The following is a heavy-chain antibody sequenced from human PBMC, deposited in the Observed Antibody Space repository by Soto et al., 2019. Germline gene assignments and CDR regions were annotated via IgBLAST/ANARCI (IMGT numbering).Heavy chain of an antibody. Sequence: EVQLLESGGGLVQPGVSLRLSCAASGFTFSSYAMSWVRQAPGQGLEWVSAISGSGGSTYYADSVKGRFTISRDTTKNTLYLQMNSLRAEGTSVYYCASEGGNSGSYSDAFDIWGQGTMVTVAS. CDR2: ISGSGGST. CDR1: GFTFSSYA. D-gene: IGHD1-26*01. J-gene: IGHJ3*02. V-gene: IGHV3-23*01. CDR3: ASEGGNSGSYSDAFDI.